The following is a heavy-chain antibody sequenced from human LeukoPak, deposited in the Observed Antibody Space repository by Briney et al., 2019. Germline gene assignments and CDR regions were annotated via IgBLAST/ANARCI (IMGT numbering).Heavy chain of an antibody. J-gene: IGHJ5*02. CDR1: GYSISSGYY. CDR2: IYHSGST. D-gene: IGHD6-6*01. CDR3: ARDSSSSPINWFDP. V-gene: IGHV4-38-2*02. Sequence: SETLSLTCTVSGYSISSGYYWGWTRQPPGKGLEWIGSIYHSGSTYYNPSLKSRVTISVDTSKNQFSLKLSSVTAADTAVYYCARDSSSSPINWFDPWGQGTLVTVSS.